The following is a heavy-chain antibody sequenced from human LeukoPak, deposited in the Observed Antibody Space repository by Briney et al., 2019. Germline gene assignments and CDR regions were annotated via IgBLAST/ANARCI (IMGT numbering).Heavy chain of an antibody. CDR3: ALSSMVRGVIIRWFDP. J-gene: IGHJ5*02. V-gene: IGHV4-59*01. D-gene: IGHD3-10*01. CDR2: VYNSGTT. CDR1: GASISTYY. Sequence: PSETLSLTCTVSGASISTYYWNWLRQPPGKGLEWIGYVYNSGTTNYNPSLRSRVTISVDTSKNQFSLKLSSVTAADTAVYYCALSSMVRGVIIRWFDPWGQGTLVTVSS.